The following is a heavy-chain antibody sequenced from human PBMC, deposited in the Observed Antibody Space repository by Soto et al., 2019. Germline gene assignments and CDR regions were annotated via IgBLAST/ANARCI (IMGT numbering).Heavy chain of an antibody. V-gene: IGHV4-59*08. D-gene: IGHD6-6*01. CDR2: IYYSGST. J-gene: IGHJ5*02. CDR3: ARHPIPARRPHWFDP. CDR1: GGSISSYY. Sequence: SETLSLTCTVSGGSISSYYWSWIRQPPGKGLEWIGYIYYSGSTNYNPSLKSRVTISVDTSKNQFSLKRSSVTAADTAVYYCARHPIPARRPHWFDPWGQGTLVTVSA.